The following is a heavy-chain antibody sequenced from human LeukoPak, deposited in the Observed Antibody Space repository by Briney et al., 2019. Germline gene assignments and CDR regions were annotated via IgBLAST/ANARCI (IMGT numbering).Heavy chain of an antibody. V-gene: IGHV4-4*02. D-gene: IGHD3-10*01. Sequence: SGTLSLTCAVSGGSISSSNWWSWVRQPPGKGLEWIGEIYHSGSTNYNPSLKSRVTISVDKSKNQFSLKLSSVTAADTAVYYCATRRHYYGSGSYYLYANWSDPWGQGTLVTVSS. CDR2: IYHSGST. CDR1: GGSISSSNW. CDR3: ATRRHYYGSGSYYLYANWSDP. J-gene: IGHJ5*02.